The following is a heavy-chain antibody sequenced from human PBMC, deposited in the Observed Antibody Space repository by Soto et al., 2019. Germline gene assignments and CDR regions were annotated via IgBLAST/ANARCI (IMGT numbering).Heavy chain of an antibody. D-gene: IGHD1-1*01. J-gene: IGHJ4*02. V-gene: IGHV3-23*01. Sequence: PGGSLRLSCAASGLTFSNHGMSWVRQAPGKGLEWVSIITGSGATTYYADSVKGRFTISRDNSKNMLYLYMDSLGAEDTAIYYCAKVPGQMEPSHFAYWGQGTPVTVSS. CDR3: AKVPGQMEPSHFAY. CDR2: ITGSGATT. CDR1: GLTFSNHG.